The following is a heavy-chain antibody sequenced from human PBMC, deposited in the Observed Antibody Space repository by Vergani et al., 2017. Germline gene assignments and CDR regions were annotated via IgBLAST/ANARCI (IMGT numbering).Heavy chain of an antibody. CDR1: GFTFSDYY. D-gene: IGHD2-2*02. J-gene: IGHJ4*02. V-gene: IGHV3-11*04. CDR3: ARGSGYCSSTSCYKRGYFDY. CDR2: ISSSGSTI. Sequence: QVQLVESGGGLVKPGGSLRLSCAASGFTFSDYYMSWIRQAPGKGLEWVSYISSSGSTIYYADSVKGRFTISRDNAKNSLYLQMNSLRAEDTAVYYCARGSGYCSSTSCYKRGYFDYWGQGTLVTVAS.